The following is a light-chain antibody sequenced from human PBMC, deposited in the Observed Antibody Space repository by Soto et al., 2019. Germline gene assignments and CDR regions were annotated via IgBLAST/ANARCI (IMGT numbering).Light chain of an antibody. CDR1: QSVDSN. V-gene: IGKV3D-15*01. CDR2: GAS. J-gene: IGKJ4*01. CDR3: QQYNDWPLT. Sequence: EIVMTQSPATLSVSPGDGATLSCRASQSVDSNLAWYQQKPGQTPRLLIYGASTRPTCIPARFSGSGSGTELTLTIFRLQSEDAAVYYCQQYNDWPLTFGGGTQVEIK.